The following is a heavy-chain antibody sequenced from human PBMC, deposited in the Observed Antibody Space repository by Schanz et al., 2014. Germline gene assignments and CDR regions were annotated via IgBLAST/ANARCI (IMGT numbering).Heavy chain of an antibody. CDR3: AKDAPYPFDL. Sequence: VQVVDSGGALVQPGRSLRLSCSTSGFNFADCAMSWFRQAPGKGLEWVSLISDSGDTAYYADSVKGRFTISRDNFKGALYLQMSSLRAEDTAIYYCAKDAPYPFDLSGRGTLXTVSS. CDR1: GFNFADCA. V-gene: IGHV3-23*04. CDR2: ISDSGDTA. J-gene: IGHJ2*01.